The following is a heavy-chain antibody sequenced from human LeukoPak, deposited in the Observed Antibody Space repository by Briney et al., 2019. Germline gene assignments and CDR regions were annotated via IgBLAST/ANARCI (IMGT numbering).Heavy chain of an antibody. CDR3: ARGGYCSTTSCYEGSGDYYYGMDV. CDR1: GFTFSYFA. CDR2: VSSNGDKT. D-gene: IGHD2-2*01. Sequence: PGGSLRLSCAASGFTFSYFAMHWVRQAPGKGLEYISAVSSNGDKTYYADSVKGRLSISRDNSKNTLYLQMGSLRAEDMAVYYCARGGYCSTTSCYEGSGDYYYGMDVWGRGTTVTVFS. J-gene: IGHJ6*04. V-gene: IGHV3-64*02.